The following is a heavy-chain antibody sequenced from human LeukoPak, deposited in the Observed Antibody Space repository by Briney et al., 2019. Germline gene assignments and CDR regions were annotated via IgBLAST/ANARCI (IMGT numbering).Heavy chain of an antibody. Sequence: SETLSLTCTVSGYSISSGYDWGWMRQAPGKGLEWLASISQSGDTYNNPSLKSRVSLSVDTSKNQLSLKLTSVTAADTAVYFCARSELNDYFKYWGQGILVTVST. D-gene: IGHD3-16*01. CDR1: GYSISSGYD. J-gene: IGHJ4*02. CDR3: ARSELNDYFKY. V-gene: IGHV4-38-2*02. CDR2: ISQSGDT.